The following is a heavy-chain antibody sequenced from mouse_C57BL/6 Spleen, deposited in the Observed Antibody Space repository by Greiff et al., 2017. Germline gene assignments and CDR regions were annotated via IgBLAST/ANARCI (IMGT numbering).Heavy chain of an antibody. J-gene: IGHJ2*01. CDR3: ARRGLYYYGSSYFDY. CDR2: IDPSDSET. V-gene: IGHV1-52*01. Sequence: QVQLQQPGAELVRPGSSVKLSCKASGYTFTSYWMHWVKQRPIQGLEWIGNIDPSDSETHYNQKFKDKATLTVDKSSSTAYMQLSSLTSEDSAVYYCARRGLYYYGSSYFDYWGQGTTLTVSS. D-gene: IGHD1-1*01. CDR1: GYTFTSYW.